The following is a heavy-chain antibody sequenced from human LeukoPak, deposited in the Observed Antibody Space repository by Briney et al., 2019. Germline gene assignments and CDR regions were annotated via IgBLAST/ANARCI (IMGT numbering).Heavy chain of an antibody. D-gene: IGHD6-13*01. Sequence: SETLSLTCTVSGGSISSGGYYWSWIRQHPGKGLEWIGYIYYSGSTYYNPSLKSRVTISVDTSKNQFSLKLSSMTAADTAVYYCARWFVGSSWYYFDYWGQGTLVTVSS. CDR1: GGSISSGGYY. V-gene: IGHV4-31*03. CDR3: ARWFVGSSWYYFDY. J-gene: IGHJ4*02. CDR2: IYYSGST.